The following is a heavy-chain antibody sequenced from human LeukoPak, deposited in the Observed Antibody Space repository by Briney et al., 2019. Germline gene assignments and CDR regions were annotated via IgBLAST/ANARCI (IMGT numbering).Heavy chain of an antibody. Sequence: SETLSLTCTVSGGSISSYYWSWIRQPPGKGLEWIGYIYYSGSTNYNPSLKSRVTISVDTSKNQFSLKLSSVTAADTAVYYCARESYIAAAGNDAFDIWGQGTMVTVSS. CDR3: ARESYIAAAGNDAFDI. CDR1: GGSISSYY. D-gene: IGHD6-13*01. J-gene: IGHJ3*02. V-gene: IGHV4-59*01. CDR2: IYYSGST.